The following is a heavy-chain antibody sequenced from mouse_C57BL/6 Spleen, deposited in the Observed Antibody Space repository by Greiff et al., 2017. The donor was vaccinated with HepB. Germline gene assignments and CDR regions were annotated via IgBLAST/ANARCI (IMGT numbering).Heavy chain of an antibody. CDR2: ISSGSSTI. Sequence: VQLQQSGGGLVKPGGSLKLSCAASGFTFSDYGMHWVRQAPEKGLEWVAYISSGSSTIYYADTVKGRFTISRDNAKNTLFLQMTSLRSEDTAMYYCARHGNYAMDYWGQGTSVTVSS. CDR3: ARHGNYAMDY. V-gene: IGHV5-17*01. CDR1: GFTFSDYG. J-gene: IGHJ4*01. D-gene: IGHD2-1*01.